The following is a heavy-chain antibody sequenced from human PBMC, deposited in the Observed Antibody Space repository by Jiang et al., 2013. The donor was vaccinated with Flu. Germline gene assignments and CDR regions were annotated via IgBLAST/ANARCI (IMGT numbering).Heavy chain of an antibody. CDR1: GFIFDNAW. V-gene: IGHV3-15*07. CDR3: TTNYGDYFWSSFDF. J-gene: IGHJ4*02. D-gene: IGHD4-17*01. Sequence: SGFIFDNAWMHWVRQAPGKGLEWVGRIKTKIDGGTADYAAPVKGRFTVSRDDSKSTLYLEMNSLKTEDTAVYYCTTNYGDYFWSSFDFWGQGTLVTVSS. CDR2: IKTKIDGGTA.